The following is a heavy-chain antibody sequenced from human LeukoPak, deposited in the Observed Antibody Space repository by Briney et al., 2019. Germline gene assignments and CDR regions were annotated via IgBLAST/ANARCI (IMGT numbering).Heavy chain of an antibody. CDR1: GFKFDDYG. CDR3: ARYRGLDWFDP. Sequence: PGGSLRLSRAASGFKFDDYGMSWVRQAPGKGLEWVANIKQDGSEKYYVDSVKGRFTISRDNAKNSLYLQMNSLRAEDTAVYYCARYRGLDWFDPWGQGTLVTVSS. CDR2: IKQDGSEK. J-gene: IGHJ5*02. V-gene: IGHV3-7*04. D-gene: IGHD3-10*01.